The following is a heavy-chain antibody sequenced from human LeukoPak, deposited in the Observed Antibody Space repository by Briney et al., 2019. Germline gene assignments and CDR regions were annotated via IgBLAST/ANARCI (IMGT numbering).Heavy chain of an antibody. CDR1: DGSISSYY. V-gene: IGHV4-59*01. Sequence: SETLSLTCTVSDGSISSYYWSLIRQPPGKGLEWIGYIYYSGSTSYNPSLPSRVTISVDTSKNQFSLKLSSVTAADTAVYYCARRYGEWYYFDYWGQGTLVPVSS. CDR3: ARRYGEWYYFDY. J-gene: IGHJ4*02. D-gene: IGHD4-17*01. CDR2: IYYSGST.